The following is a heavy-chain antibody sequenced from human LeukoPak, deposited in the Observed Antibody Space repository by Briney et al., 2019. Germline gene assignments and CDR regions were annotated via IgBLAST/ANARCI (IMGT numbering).Heavy chain of an antibody. CDR3: ASCRSGYWYFDY. CDR2: IYYSGST. D-gene: IGHD3-22*01. Sequence: SETLSLTCTVSGGSISSSSYYWGWIRQPPGKGLEWIGSIYYSGSTYYNPSLKSRVTISVDTSKNQFSLKLSSVTAADTAVYYCASCRSGYWYFDYWGQGTLVTVSS. CDR1: GGSISSSSYY. V-gene: IGHV4-39*01. J-gene: IGHJ4*02.